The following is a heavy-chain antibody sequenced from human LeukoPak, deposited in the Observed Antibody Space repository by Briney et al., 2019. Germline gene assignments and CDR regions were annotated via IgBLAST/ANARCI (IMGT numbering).Heavy chain of an antibody. V-gene: IGHV4-34*01. J-gene: IGHJ4*02. Sequence: PSETLSLTCAVSGGSFSGKYWTWIRQPPGKGLEWIGEITYGGSIYYNPSLKSRVTISVDTSKNQFSLKLNSVTAADTAVYYCARDLMTWGQGTLVTVSS. CDR3: ARDLMT. CDR1: GGSFSGKY. CDR2: ITYGGSI.